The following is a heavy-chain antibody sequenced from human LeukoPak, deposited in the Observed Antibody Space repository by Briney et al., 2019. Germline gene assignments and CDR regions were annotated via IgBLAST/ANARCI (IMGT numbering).Heavy chain of an antibody. V-gene: IGHV3-23*01. CDR2: ISGSGGST. D-gene: IGHD3-10*01. CDR1: GFTFSSYA. J-gene: IGHJ4*02. Sequence: GGSLRLSCAASGFTFSSYAMSWVRQAPGKGLEWVAAISGSGGSTYYADSVKGRFTIPRDNSKNTLYLQMNSLRAEDTAVYYCARSGSYYSPFDYRGQGTLVTVSS. CDR3: ARSGSYYSPFDY.